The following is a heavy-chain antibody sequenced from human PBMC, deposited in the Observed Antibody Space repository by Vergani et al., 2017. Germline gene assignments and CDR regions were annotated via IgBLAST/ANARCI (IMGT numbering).Heavy chain of an antibody. V-gene: IGHV1-18*01. J-gene: IGHJ4*02. D-gene: IGHD3-3*01. Sequence: QVQLVQSGAEVKKPGASVKVSCKASGYTFTSYGISWVRQAPGQGLEWMGWISAYNGNTNYAQKLQGRVTMTTDTSTSTAYMELRSLRSDDTAVYDCARAGLGDFWSGPNYFDYWGQGTLVTVSS. CDR1: GYTFTSYG. CDR2: ISAYNGNT. CDR3: ARAGLGDFWSGPNYFDY.